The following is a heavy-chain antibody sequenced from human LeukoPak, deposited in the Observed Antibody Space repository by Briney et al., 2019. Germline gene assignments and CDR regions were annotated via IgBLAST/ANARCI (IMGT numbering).Heavy chain of an antibody. CDR1: GGSISSYY. J-gene: IGHJ4*02. D-gene: IGHD3-22*01. CDR3: ARGTSMIVVASFDY. Sequence: SETLSLTCTVSGGSISSYYWSWIRQPAGKGLEWIGYIYHSGSTYYNPSLKSRVTISVDRSKKQFSLKLNSVTAADTAVYYCARGTSMIVVASFDYWGQGTLVTVSS. CDR2: IYHSGST. V-gene: IGHV4-4*09.